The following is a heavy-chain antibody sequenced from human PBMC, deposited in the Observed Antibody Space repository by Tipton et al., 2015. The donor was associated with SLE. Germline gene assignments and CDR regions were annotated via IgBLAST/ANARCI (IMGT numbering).Heavy chain of an antibody. CDR1: GGSISSGSYY. J-gene: IGHJ4*02. V-gene: IGHV4-61*02. CDR3: AREGCNGGACYYDH. Sequence: LRLSCTVSGGSISSGSYYWSWIRQPAGKGLEWIGRIYTSGSTNYNPSLKSRVTISVDTSKNQFSLKLSSVTAADTAVYYCAREGCNGGACYYDHWGQGTLVTVSS. CDR2: IYTSGST. D-gene: IGHD2-8*02.